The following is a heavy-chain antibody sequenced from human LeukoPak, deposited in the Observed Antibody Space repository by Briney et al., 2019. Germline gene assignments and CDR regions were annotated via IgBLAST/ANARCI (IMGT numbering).Heavy chain of an antibody. V-gene: IGHV3-30*03. J-gene: IGHJ4*02. CDR1: GFTFSTYG. CDR3: ATPRYGSSFDY. D-gene: IGHD6-6*01. Sequence: GGSLRLSCVASGFTFSTYGMNWVRQAPGKGLEWVAVISHHGSNKYYADSVKGRFTISRDNSKNTLYLQMNSLRAEDTAVYYCATPRYGSSFDYWGQGTLVTVSS. CDR2: ISHHGSNK.